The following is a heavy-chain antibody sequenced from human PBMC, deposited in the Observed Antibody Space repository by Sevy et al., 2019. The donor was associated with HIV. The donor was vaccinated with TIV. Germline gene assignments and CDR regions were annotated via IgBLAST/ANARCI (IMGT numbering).Heavy chain of an antibody. V-gene: IGHV3-23*01. CDR1: GFTFSSYA. D-gene: IGHD6-13*01. J-gene: IGHJ4*02. CDR3: AKGGGIAAAGTEFDY. CDR2: ISGSGGST. Sequence: GGSLRLSCAASGFTFSSYAMSWVRQAPGKGLEWVSAISGSGGSTYYADPVKGRFTISRDNSKNTLYLQMNSLRAEDTAVYYCAKGGGIAAAGTEFDYWGQGTLVTVSS.